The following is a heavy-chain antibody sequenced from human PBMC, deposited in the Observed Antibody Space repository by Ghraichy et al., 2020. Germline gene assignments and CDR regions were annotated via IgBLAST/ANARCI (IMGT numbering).Heavy chain of an antibody. J-gene: IGHJ4*02. CDR2: ISGSGGST. V-gene: IGHV3-23*01. CDR3: AKVRDFWSGSDY. Sequence: GESLNISCAASGFTFSSYAMSWVRQAPGKGLEWVSAISGSGGSTYYADSVKGRFTISRDNTKNTLYLQMNSLRAEDTAVYYCAKVRDFWSGSDYWGQGTLVTVSS. D-gene: IGHD3-3*01. CDR1: GFTFSSYA.